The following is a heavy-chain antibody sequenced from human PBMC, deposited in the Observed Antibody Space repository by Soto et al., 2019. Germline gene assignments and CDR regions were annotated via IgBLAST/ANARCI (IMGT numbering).Heavy chain of an antibody. CDR2: VRNKANSYTT. J-gene: IGHJ4*02. V-gene: IGHV3-72*01. CDR1: GFTFSDHY. CDR3: TRALPSDY. Sequence: EVQLVESGGGLVQPGGSLRLSCAASGFTFSDHYIDWVRQAPGKGLEWVGRVRNKANSYTTEYAASVKGRFIISRDDSKNSLSLQMNSLKTEDTAVYYCTRALPSDYWGQGTLVTVSS.